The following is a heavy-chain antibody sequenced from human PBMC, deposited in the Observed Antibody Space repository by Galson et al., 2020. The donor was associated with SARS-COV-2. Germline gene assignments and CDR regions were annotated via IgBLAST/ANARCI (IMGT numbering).Heavy chain of an antibody. J-gene: IGHJ5*02. V-gene: IGHV3-30-3*01. CDR3: ARDGPITIGEPAYPNWFDP. CDR1: GFTFSSYA. D-gene: IGHD3-10*01. CDR2: ISYDGSNK. Sequence: GGSLRLSCAASGFTFSSYAMHWVRQAPGKGLEWVAVISYDGSNKYYADSVKGRFTISRDNSKNTLYLQMNSLRAEDTAVYYCARDGPITIGEPAYPNWFDPWGQGTLVTVSS.